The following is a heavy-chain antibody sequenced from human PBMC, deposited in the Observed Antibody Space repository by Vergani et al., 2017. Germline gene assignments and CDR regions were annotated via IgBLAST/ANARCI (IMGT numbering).Heavy chain of an antibody. CDR1: VAPLRVVPS. CDR2: VYQSGST. CDR3: ARHVGYGDSNYPGDWFDP. J-gene: IGHJ5*02. Sequence: EWAPELVSPSGPCSPPAPFPVAPLRVVPSWAWSRRPPGKGLEWFGTVYQSGSTYYNPAFRGQATISVDKSKSQLVLRLTSVTAADTALYYCARHVGYGDSNYPGDWFDPWGQGTLVTVSS. V-gene: IGHV4-38-2*01. D-gene: IGHD4-17*01.